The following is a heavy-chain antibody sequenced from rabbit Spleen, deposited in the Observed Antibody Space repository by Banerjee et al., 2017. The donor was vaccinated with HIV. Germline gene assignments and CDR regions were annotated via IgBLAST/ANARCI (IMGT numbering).Heavy chain of an antibody. J-gene: IGHJ3*01. D-gene: IGHD4-1*01. CDR3: ARAIVPWLGLTRLDL. Sequence: QEQLVESGGGLVQPGGSLTLSCKASEIDFTNYYISWVRQAPGKGLEWIGIIYAAKGSTDYASWVNGRFTISSDNAQSTVDLKMTSLTAADTATYFCARAIVPWLGLTRLDLWGQGTLVTVS. V-gene: IGHV1S43*01. CDR1: EIDFTNYY. CDR2: IYAAKGST.